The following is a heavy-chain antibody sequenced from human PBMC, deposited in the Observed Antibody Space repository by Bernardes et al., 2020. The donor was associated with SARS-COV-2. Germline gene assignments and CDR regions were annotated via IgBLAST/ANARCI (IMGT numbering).Heavy chain of an antibody. D-gene: IGHD6-13*01. CDR3: ARDATSSSYRYHYALDV. CDR2: IYSSGAT. CDR1: SGSITSYY. J-gene: IGHJ6*02. Sequence: SETLSLTCTVSSGSITSYYWTWIRQPAGKGLEWIGRIYSSGATNYNPSLKSRVTMSVDTSRNQFSLKLTSVTAADTAVYYCARDATSSSYRYHYALDVWGQGTPVTVSS. V-gene: IGHV4-4*07.